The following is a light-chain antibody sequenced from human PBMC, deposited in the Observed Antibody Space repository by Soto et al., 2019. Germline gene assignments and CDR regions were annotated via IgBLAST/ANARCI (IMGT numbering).Light chain of an antibody. CDR3: QQSYNTPYT. J-gene: IGKJ2*01. CDR1: QSISSY. CDR2: AAS. Sequence: DIQMTQSPSSLSASVGDRVTITCRASQSISSYLNWYKQKPGKAPNLLIYAASSLQSGVPSRFSASGSGTDFTLTIISLQPEDFATYYCQQSYNTPYTFGQGTKLEIK. V-gene: IGKV1-39*01.